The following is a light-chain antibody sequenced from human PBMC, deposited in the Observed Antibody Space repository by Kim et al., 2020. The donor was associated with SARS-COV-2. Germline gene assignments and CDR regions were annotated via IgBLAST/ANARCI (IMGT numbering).Light chain of an antibody. CDR2: ARN. Sequence: AWGQTVRITCQGDSLRNYLASLYQQKPGQAPLLVINARNKRPSGIPYRFSGSTSGNTASLTITGAQAEDEADYYCNSRDSSGDHLLFGGGTQLTVL. J-gene: IGLJ2*01. CDR1: SLRNYL. CDR3: NSRDSSGDHLL. V-gene: IGLV3-19*01.